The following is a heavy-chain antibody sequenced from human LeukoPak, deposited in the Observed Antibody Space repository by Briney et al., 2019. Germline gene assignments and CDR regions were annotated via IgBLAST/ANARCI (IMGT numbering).Heavy chain of an antibody. V-gene: IGHV3-30-3*01. CDR1: GFTFSSYA. CDR2: ISYDGSNK. Sequence: PGGSLRLSCAASGFTFSSYAMHWVRQAPGKGLEWVAVISYDGSNKYYADSVKGRFTISRDNSKNTLYLQMNSLRAEDTAVYYCARDGYGDYGYDLKDAFDIWGQRTMVTVSS. CDR3: ARDGYGDYGYDLKDAFDI. D-gene: IGHD4-17*01. J-gene: IGHJ3*02.